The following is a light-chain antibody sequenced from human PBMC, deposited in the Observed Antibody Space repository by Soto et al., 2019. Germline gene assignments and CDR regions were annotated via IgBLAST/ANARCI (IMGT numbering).Light chain of an antibody. V-gene: IGLV1-40*01. Sequence: QSVLTQSPSLSGAPGQRVTISCTGSSSNIGAGYDVHWYQQLPGTAPKLLIYNNNNRPSGVPDRFSGSKSGTSASLAITGLQAEDEADYYCKSYDSSLSGYVFGTGTKVTVL. CDR1: SSNIGAGYD. CDR2: NNN. J-gene: IGLJ1*01. CDR3: KSYDSSLSGYV.